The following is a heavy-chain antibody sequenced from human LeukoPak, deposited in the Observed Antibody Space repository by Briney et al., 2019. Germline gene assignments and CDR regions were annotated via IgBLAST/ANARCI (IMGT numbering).Heavy chain of an antibody. CDR1: GCSISSYY. V-gene: IGHV4-59*01. CDR3: ARGYSSSWLGKFDY. Sequence: SETLSLTCTVSGCSISSYYWSWIRQTPGKGLEWIGYIYYSRSTNYNPSLKGRVTMSVDTSKNQSSLNLNSVAAADTAVYYCARGYSSSWLGKFDYWGQGTLVIVSS. J-gene: IGHJ4*02. D-gene: IGHD6-13*01. CDR2: IYYSRST.